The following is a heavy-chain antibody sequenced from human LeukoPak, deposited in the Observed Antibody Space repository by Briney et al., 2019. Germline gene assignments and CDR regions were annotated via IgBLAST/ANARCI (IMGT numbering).Heavy chain of an antibody. CDR2: ISSSSSTI. Sequence: GGSLRLSCAGSGFTFSSQSMNWVRQAPGKGLEWVSYISSSSSTIYYADSVKGRFTISRDNAKNSLYLQMNSLRAEDTAVYHCARGYYANYFDYWGQGTLVTVSS. J-gene: IGHJ4*02. V-gene: IGHV3-48*01. D-gene: IGHD1-26*01. CDR3: ARGYYANYFDY. CDR1: GFTFSSQS.